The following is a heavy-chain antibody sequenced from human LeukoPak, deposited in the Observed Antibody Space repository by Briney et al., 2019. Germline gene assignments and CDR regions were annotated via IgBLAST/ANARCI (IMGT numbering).Heavy chain of an antibody. CDR1: GGSISSGGYS. D-gene: IGHD5-12*01. Sequence: PSQTLSLTCAVSGGSISSGGYSWSWIRQPPGKGLEWIGSMYSGGSTYYNASLKSRVTFSVDTSKNQFSLKLSSVTAADTAVYYCARHMGNSGYEHFDYWGQGTLVTVSS. CDR3: ARHMGNSGYEHFDY. V-gene: IGHV4-30-2*03. J-gene: IGHJ4*02. CDR2: MYSGGST.